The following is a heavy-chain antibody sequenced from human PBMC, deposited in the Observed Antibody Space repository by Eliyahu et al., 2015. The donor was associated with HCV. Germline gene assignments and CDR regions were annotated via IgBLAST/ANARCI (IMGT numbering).Heavy chain of an antibody. D-gene: IGHD4-17*01. J-gene: IGHJ4*02. CDR3: ARIQDYGDSYFDY. Sequence: QVTLRESGPALVKPTQTLTLTCTFSGFSLSTSGMCVSWIRQPPGRALEWLALVDWDDDKYYNTSLKTRLTISKDTSKNQVVLTMTNMDPVDTATYYCARIQDYGDSYFDYWGQGTLVTVSS. CDR2: VDWDDDK. V-gene: IGHV2-70*01. CDR1: GFSLSTSGMC.